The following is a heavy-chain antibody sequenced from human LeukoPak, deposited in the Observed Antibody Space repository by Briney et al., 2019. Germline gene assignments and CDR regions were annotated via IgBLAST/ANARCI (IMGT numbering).Heavy chain of an antibody. CDR1: GFTFKTYG. V-gene: IGHV3-23*01. J-gene: IGHJ3*02. CDR2: IGASGTNT. D-gene: IGHD3-22*01. Sequence: PGGSLRLSCAAAGFTFKTYGMSWVRQAPGKGLEWVSSIGASGTNTYYADSVKGRFTISRDNSKNTLYLQMNSLRAEDTAVYYCAKLDSSGVNDAFDIWGQGTMVTVSS. CDR3: AKLDSSGVNDAFDI.